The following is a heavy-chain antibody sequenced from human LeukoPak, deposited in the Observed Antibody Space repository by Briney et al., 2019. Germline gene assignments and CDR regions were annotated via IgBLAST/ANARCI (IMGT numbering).Heavy chain of an antibody. CDR2: IKQDGSEK. J-gene: IGHJ3*02. Sequence: GGSLRLSCAASGFTFSSYWMSWVRQAPGKGLEWVANIKQDGSEKHYVDSVKGRFTISRDNAKNSLYLQMNSLRAEDTAVYYCARYCSGGSCYDDAFDIWGQGTMVTVSS. V-gene: IGHV3-7*03. CDR3: ARYCSGGSCYDDAFDI. CDR1: GFTFSSYW. D-gene: IGHD2-15*01.